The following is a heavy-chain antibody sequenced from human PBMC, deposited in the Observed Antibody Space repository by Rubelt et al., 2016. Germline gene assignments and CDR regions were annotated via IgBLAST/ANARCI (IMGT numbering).Heavy chain of an antibody. J-gene: IGHJ6*02. V-gene: IGHV1-3*01. Sequence: AMHWARQAPGQRLEWMGWINAGNGNTKYSQKFQGRVTITRDTSASTAYMELSSLRAEDTAVYYCARKGLVIGYGMDVWGQGTTVTVSS. CDR3: ARKGLVIGYGMDV. D-gene: IGHD3/OR15-3a*01. CDR1: A. CDR2: INAGNGNT.